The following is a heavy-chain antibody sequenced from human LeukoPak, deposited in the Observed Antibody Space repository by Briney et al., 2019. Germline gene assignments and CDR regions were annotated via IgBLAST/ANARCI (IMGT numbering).Heavy chain of an antibody. CDR3: ARVVTMVRGMDYYMDV. Sequence: ASVKVSCKASGYTFTSYYMHWVRQAPGQGLEWMGIINPRGGSTSYAQKFQGRVTMTRDMSTSTVYMELSSLRSEDTAVYYCARVVTMVRGMDYYMDVWGKGTTVTVSS. V-gene: IGHV1-46*01. D-gene: IGHD3-10*01. CDR2: INPRGGST. CDR1: GYTFTSYY. J-gene: IGHJ6*03.